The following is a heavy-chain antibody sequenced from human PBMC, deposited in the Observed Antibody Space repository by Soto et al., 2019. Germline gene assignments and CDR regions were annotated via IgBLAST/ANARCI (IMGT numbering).Heavy chain of an antibody. CDR1: GYTFTSYA. CDR3: ARDGPVWFGELLSSYYYYGMDV. CDR2: INAGNGNT. V-gene: IGHV1-3*01. Sequence: ASVKVSCKASGYTFTSYAMHWVRRAPGQRLEWMGWINAGNGNTKYSQKFQGRVTITRDTSASTAYMELSSLRSEDTAVYYCARDGPVWFGELLSSYYYYGMDVWGQGTTVTVSS. J-gene: IGHJ6*02. D-gene: IGHD3-10*01.